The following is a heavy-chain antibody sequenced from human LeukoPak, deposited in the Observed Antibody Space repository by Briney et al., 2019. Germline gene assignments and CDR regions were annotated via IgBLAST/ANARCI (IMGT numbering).Heavy chain of an antibody. CDR2: ISYDGSNK. CDR3: ARAPDFWSGYSYYYYYMDV. Sequence: GRSLRLSCAASGFTFSSYAMHWVRQAPGKGLEWVAVISYDGSNKYYADSVKGRFTISRDNSKNTLYLQMNSLRAEDTAVYYCARAPDFWSGYSYYYYYMDVWGKGTTVTLSS. V-gene: IGHV3-30*01. CDR1: GFTFSSYA. J-gene: IGHJ6*03. D-gene: IGHD3-3*01.